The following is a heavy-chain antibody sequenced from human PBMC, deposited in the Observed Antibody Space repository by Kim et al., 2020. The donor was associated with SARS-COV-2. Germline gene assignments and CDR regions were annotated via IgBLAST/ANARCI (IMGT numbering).Heavy chain of an antibody. V-gene: IGHV4-39*07. J-gene: IGHJ4*02. CDR2: IYYSGST. CDR3: ARDLDPN. Sequence: SETLSLTCTVSGGSISSSSYYWGWIRQPPGKGLEWIGSIYYSGSTYYNPSLKSRVTISVDTSKNQFSLKLSSVTAADTAVYYCARDLDPNGGQGTLVTVSS. CDR1: GGSISSSSYY.